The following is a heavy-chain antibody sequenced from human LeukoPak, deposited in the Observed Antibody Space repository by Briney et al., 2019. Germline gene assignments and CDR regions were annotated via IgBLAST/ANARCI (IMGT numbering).Heavy chain of an antibody. CDR1: GYSFTSYW. V-gene: IGHV5-51*01. J-gene: IGHJ3*02. CDR3: ARSVSSGYYSHDAFDI. D-gene: IGHD3-22*01. CDR2: IYPGDSDT. Sequence: GESLKISCKGSGYSFTSYWIGWVRQMPGKGLEWMGIIYPGDSDTRYSPSFQGQVTISADKSISTAYLQWSSLKASDTAMYYCARSVSSGYYSHDAFDIWGQGTMVTVSS.